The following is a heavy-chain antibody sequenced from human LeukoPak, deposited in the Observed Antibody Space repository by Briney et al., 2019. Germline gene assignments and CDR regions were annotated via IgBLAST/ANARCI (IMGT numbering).Heavy chain of an antibody. CDR2: ISAYNGNT. CDR1: GYTFTSYG. D-gene: IGHD5-18*01. CDR3: ARDQRMDTAMVEWDY. J-gene: IGHJ4*02. V-gene: IGHV1-18*01. Sequence: ASVKVSCKASGYTFTSYGISWVRRAPGQGLEWMGWISAYNGNTNYAQKLQGRVTMTTDTSTSTAYMELRSLRSDDTAVYYCARDQRMDTAMVEWDYWGQGTLVTVSS.